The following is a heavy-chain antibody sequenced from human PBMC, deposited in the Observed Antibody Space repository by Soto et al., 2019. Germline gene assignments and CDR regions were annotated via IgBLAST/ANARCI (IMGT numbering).Heavy chain of an antibody. Sequence: GGSLSLSCAASGFTFSSYAVSWVRQAPGKGLEWVSAISGSGGSTYYADSVKGRFTISRDNSKNTLYLQMNSLRAEDTAVYYCAKDSTYSSGWYGGYYFDYWGQGTLVTVSS. V-gene: IGHV3-23*01. J-gene: IGHJ4*02. CDR3: AKDSTYSSGWYGGYYFDY. CDR1: GFTFSSYA. D-gene: IGHD6-19*01. CDR2: ISGSGGST.